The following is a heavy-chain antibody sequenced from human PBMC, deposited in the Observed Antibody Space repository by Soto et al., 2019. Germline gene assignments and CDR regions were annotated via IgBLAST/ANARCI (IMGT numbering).Heavy chain of an antibody. CDR3: AKGRPYYDFWSGYRWNDAFDI. CDR2: ISGSGGST. CDR1: GFTFSSYA. Sequence: SLRLSCAASGFTFSSYAMSWVRQAPGKGLEWVSAISGSGGSTYYADSVKGRFTISRDNSKNTLYLQMNSLRAEDTAVYYCAKGRPYYDFWSGYRWNDAFDIWGQGTMVTVSS. J-gene: IGHJ3*02. D-gene: IGHD3-3*01. V-gene: IGHV3-23*01.